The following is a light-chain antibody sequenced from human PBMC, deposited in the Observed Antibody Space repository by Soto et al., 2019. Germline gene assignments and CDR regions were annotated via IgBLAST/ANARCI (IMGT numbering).Light chain of an antibody. CDR2: AAS. Sequence: IQMTQSPSSVSASVGDRVTITCRASQDISSWVAWYQQKPGKAPKLLISAASSLQSGVPRRFSGSGSGTDFTLIISSLQPEDFATYFCQQGDSFPFTFGGGNKVEIK. CDR3: QQGDSFPFT. CDR1: QDISSW. V-gene: IGKV1-12*01. J-gene: IGKJ4*01.